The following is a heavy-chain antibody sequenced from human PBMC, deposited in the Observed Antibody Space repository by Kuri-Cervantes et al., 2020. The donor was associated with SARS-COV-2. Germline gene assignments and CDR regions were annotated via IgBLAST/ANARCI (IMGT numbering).Heavy chain of an antibody. D-gene: IGHD6-19*01. CDR1: GGSISSHY. CDR3: ARQGLRDQGWLVGYYYYHMDV. Sequence: SETLSLTCTVSGGSISSHYWSWIRQLPGKGLEWIGFIYHSGCTCYNPSLKSRVAMSVDTSKNQFSLELSSVTAADTAVYYCARQGLRDQGWLVGYYYYHMDVWGKGTTVTVSS. J-gene: IGHJ6*03. V-gene: IGHV4-59*04. CDR2: IYHSGCT.